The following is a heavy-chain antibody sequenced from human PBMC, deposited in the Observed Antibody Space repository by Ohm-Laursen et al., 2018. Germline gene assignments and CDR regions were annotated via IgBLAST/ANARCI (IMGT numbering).Heavy chain of an antibody. V-gene: IGHV3-11*04. CDR1: GFTFSDYY. CDR3: ASGYDFWSGYLAFGP. Sequence: SLRLSCTASGFTFSDYYMSWIRQGPGKGLQWISYISSSGSTIYYADSVKGRFTISRDNAKNSLYLQMNSLRAEDTAVYYCASGYDFWSGYLAFGPWGQGTLVTVSS. J-gene: IGHJ5*02. CDR2: ISSSGSTI. D-gene: IGHD3-3*01.